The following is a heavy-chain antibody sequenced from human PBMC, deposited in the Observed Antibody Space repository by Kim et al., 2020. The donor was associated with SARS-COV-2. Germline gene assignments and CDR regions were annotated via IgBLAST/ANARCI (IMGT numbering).Heavy chain of an antibody. CDR2: IYTSGST. CDR1: GGSISSYY. D-gene: IGHD3-3*01. V-gene: IGHV4-4*07. CDR3: ARESVGYYDFWSGYYPIFDY. J-gene: IGHJ4*02. Sequence: SETLSLTCTVSGGSISSYYWSWIRQPAGKGLEWIGRIYTSGSTNYNPSLKSRVTMSVDTSKNQFSLKLSSVTAADTAVYYCARESVGYYDFWSGYYPIFDYWGQGTLVTVSS.